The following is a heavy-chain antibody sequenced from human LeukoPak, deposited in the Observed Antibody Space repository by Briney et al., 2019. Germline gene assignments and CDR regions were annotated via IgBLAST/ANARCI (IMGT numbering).Heavy chain of an antibody. V-gene: IGHV4-31*03. CDR2: IYYSGST. D-gene: IGHD1-26*01. CDR1: GGSISSGGYY. J-gene: IGHJ4*02. Sequence: SQALSLTCTVSGGSISSGGYYWSWIRQHPGKGLEWIGYIYYSGSTYYNPSLKSRVTISVNTSKNQFSLKLSSVTAADTAVYYCARRRGKVGATWPGNFDYWGQGTLVTVSS. CDR3: ARRRGKVGATWPGNFDY.